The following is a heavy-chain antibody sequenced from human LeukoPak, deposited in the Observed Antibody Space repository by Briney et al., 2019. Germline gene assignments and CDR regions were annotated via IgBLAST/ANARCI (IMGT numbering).Heavy chain of an antibody. Sequence: ASVKVYCKASGYTFTGYYMHWVRQAPGQGLEWMGWINPNSGGTNYAQKFQGRVTMTRDTSISTAYMELSRLRSDDTAVYYCAQLGYYGSGSPSDAFDIWGQGTMVTVSS. CDR2: INPNSGGT. V-gene: IGHV1-2*02. CDR1: GYTFTGYY. J-gene: IGHJ3*02. D-gene: IGHD3-10*01. CDR3: AQLGYYGSGSPSDAFDI.